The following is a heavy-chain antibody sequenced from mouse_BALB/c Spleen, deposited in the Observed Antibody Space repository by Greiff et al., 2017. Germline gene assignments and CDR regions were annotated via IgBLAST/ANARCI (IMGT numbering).Heavy chain of an antibody. CDR3: ASGPTGFAY. J-gene: IGHJ3*01. CDR1: GFNIKDYY. D-gene: IGHD1-1*01. V-gene: IGHV14-1*02. CDR2: IDPENGNT. Sequence: EVQLQQSGAELVRPGALVKLSCKASGFNIKDYYMHWVKQRPEQGLEWIGWIDPENGNTIYDPKFQGKASITADTSSNTAYLQLSSLTSEDTAVYYCASGPTGFAYWGQGTLVTVSA.